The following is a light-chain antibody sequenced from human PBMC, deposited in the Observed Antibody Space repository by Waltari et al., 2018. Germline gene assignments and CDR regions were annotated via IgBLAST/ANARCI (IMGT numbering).Light chain of an antibody. CDR1: QSVSTY. Sequence: EIVLTQSLATLSLSPGERATLSCRASQSVSTYLAWYQQRPGQAPRLRIFDAFHRATGIPARFSGSGSGTDFTLTISSLEPEDFAIYYCQQRISWPLTFGGGTMVDIK. J-gene: IGKJ4*01. V-gene: IGKV3-11*01. CDR2: DAF. CDR3: QQRISWPLT.